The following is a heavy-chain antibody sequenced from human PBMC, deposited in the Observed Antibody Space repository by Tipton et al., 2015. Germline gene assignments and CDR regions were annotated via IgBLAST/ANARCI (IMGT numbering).Heavy chain of an antibody. Sequence: TLSLTCAVSGGSISSGHWWTWVRQLPGKGLEWIGSISHSGNTYYNPSLKSRVTMSRDTSKNQFSLKMTSVTAADTAVYYCARVLHYYPSGGYFDSWGQGTLVTVSS. CDR1: GGSISSGHW. CDR3: ARVLHYYPSGGYFDS. CDR2: ISHSGNT. D-gene: IGHD3-10*01. J-gene: IGHJ4*02. V-gene: IGHV4-4*02.